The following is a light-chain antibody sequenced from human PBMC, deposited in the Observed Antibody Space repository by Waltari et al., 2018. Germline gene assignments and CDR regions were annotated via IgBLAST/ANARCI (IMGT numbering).Light chain of an antibody. Sequence: VLTQSPCTLSLSPGDRATLSCRASQTVSSGYLAWYQQKAGQAPTLLIYGASSRATGIPDRVSGSGAGTDFTLTISRLEPEDSAVYYCQQYDSSPPWTFGQGTKVEI. CDR2: GAS. CDR1: QTVSSGY. V-gene: IGKV3-20*01. J-gene: IGKJ1*01. CDR3: QQYDSSPPWT.